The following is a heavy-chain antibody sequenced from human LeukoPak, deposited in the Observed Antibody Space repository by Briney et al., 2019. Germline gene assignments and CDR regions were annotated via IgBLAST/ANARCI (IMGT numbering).Heavy chain of an antibody. J-gene: IGHJ4*02. CDR2: ISYDGSNK. D-gene: IGHD3-22*01. CDR3: ARDGGYYDSSGYKYYFDY. CDR1: GFTFSNYA. V-gene: IGHV3-30*04. Sequence: GGSLRLSCAASGFTFSNYANHWVRQAPGKGLEWVAVISYDGSNKYSADSVKGRFTISRDNSKNTLYLQLNSLRAEDTAVYYCARDGGYYDSSGYKYYFDYWGQGTLVTVSS.